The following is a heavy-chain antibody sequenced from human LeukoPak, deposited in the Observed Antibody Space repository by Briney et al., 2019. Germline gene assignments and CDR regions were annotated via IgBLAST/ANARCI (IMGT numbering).Heavy chain of an antibody. J-gene: IGHJ4*02. CDR1: GFTFSSG. D-gene: IGHD4-17*01. CDR2: ISYDGTEK. V-gene: IGHV3-30*03. CDR3: ARDGHGVPLDY. Sequence: GTSLRLSCAASGFTFSSGMHWVRQAPGKGLEWVAVISYDGTEKYYGDSVKGRFTISRDNSKNTLYLQMNSLRAEDTALYYCARDGHGVPLDYWGQGTLVTVSP.